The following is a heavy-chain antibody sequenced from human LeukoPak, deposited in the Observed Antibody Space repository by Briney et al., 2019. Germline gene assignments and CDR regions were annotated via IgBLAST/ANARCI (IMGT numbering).Heavy chain of an antibody. CDR3: ARDGHDYSNYGLVHY. Sequence: GGSLRLSCAVSGFTVSGYSLNWVRQAPGKGLEWVSSISSSSSYIYYADSVKGRFTISRDNAENSLYLQMNSLRAEDTAVYYCARDGHDYSNYGLVHYWGQGTLVTVSS. J-gene: IGHJ4*02. V-gene: IGHV3-21*01. CDR2: ISSSSSYI. D-gene: IGHD4-11*01. CDR1: GFTVSGYS.